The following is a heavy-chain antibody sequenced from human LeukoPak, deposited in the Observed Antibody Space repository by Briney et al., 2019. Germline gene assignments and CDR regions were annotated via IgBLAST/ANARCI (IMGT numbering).Heavy chain of an antibody. CDR2: IYYSGST. Sequence: SETLSLTCTVSGGSISTYYWSWIRQPPGKGLEWIGYIYYSGSTNYNPSLKNRVTISLDTSKNRFSLKLNSVTAADTAVYYCSRGPWSTGDAFGVWGQGSMVSVSS. D-gene: IGHD1-14*01. CDR1: GGSISTYY. CDR3: SRGPWSTGDAFGV. J-gene: IGHJ3*01. V-gene: IGHV4-59*01.